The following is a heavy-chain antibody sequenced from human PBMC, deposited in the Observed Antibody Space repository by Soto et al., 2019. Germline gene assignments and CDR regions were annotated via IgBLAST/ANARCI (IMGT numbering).Heavy chain of an antibody. V-gene: IGHV1-69*01. CDR3: ASTEDNGQGSSSWYGDFGWFDP. Sequence: QVQLVQSGAEVKKPGSSVKVSCKASGGTFSSYAISWVRQAPGQGLEWMGGIIPIFGTANYAQKFQGRVTITADESTSTAYMELSSLRSEDTAVYYSASTEDNGQGSSSWYGDFGWFDPWGLGTLVTVSS. CDR1: GGTFSSYA. D-gene: IGHD6-13*01. CDR2: IIPIFGTA. J-gene: IGHJ5*02.